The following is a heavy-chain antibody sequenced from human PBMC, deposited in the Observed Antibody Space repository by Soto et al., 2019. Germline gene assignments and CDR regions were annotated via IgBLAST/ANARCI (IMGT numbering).Heavy chain of an antibody. CDR2: ISASATTT. D-gene: IGHD6-19*01. Sequence: PGGSLRLSCAGSGFTFSAYAMSWVRQAPGKGLEWVSSISASATTTYNTDSVRGRFTISRDNSRNTVYLQMDSLRAEDTAVYYCVRAPEQRPIDFWGHGSLVTVSS. V-gene: IGHV3-23*01. CDR1: GFTFSAYA. CDR3: VRAPEQRPIDF. J-gene: IGHJ4*01.